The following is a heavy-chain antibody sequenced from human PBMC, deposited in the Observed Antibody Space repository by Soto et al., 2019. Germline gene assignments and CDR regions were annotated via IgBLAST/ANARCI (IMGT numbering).Heavy chain of an antibody. CDR2: ISHGGNT. Sequence: SETLSLTCAVSGGSINNGGYSWSWLRQPPGKGLEWIGYISHGGNTYYNPSLRSRVIMSIDKSKNHFSLGLKSVTAADTATSYCARKSYDILPGRLDAFDIWGQGTMVPV. CDR1: GGSINNGGYS. V-gene: IGHV4-30-2*01. J-gene: IGHJ3*02. CDR3: ARKSYDILPGRLDAFDI. D-gene: IGHD3-9*01.